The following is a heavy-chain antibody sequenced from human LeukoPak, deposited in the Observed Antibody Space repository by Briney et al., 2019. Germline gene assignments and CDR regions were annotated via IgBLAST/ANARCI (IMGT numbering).Heavy chain of an antibody. CDR2: ISAYNGNT. V-gene: IGHV1-18*01. CDR3: ARGLEWLTRRHTWFDP. CDR1: SYTFTNYA. D-gene: IGHD3-3*01. J-gene: IGHJ5*02. Sequence: ASVKVSCKASSYTFTNYAFTWVRQAPGQGLEWMGWISAYNGNTNYAQKLQGRVTMTTDTATSTAYMELRSLRSDDTAVYYCARGLEWLTRRHTWFDPWGQGTLVTVSS.